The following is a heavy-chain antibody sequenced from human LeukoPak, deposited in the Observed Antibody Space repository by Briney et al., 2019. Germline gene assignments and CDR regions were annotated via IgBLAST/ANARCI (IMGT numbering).Heavy chain of an antibody. CDR1: DYSINSDYY. J-gene: IGHJ4*02. D-gene: IGHD3-22*01. CDR3: ARSALMYYYDSSGYYAYYFDY. V-gene: IGHV4-38-2*02. CDR2: INHYGST. Sequence: SETLSLTCTVSDYSINSDYYWSWIRQFPGKGLEWIGSINHYGSTFYNPSLRSRVTISVDTSKNQFSLKLSPVTAADTAVYYCARSALMYYYDSSGYYAYYFDYWGQGTLVTVSS.